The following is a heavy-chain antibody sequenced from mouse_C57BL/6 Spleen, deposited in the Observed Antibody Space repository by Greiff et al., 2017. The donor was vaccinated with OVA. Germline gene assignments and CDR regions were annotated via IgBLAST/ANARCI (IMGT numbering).Heavy chain of an antibody. Sequence: EVKVVESGGDLVKPGGSLKLSCAASGFTFSSYGMSWVRQTPDKRLEWVATISSGGSYTYYPDSVKGRFTISRDNAKNTPYLQMSSLKSEDTAMYYCARQGGSGPAWFAYWGQGTLVTVSA. CDR1: GFTFSSYG. D-gene: IGHD3-2*02. V-gene: IGHV5-6*01. CDR2: ISSGGSYT. J-gene: IGHJ3*01. CDR3: ARQGGSGPAWFAY.